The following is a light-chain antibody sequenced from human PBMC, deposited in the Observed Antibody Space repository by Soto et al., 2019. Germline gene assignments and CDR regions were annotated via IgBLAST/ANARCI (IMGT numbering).Light chain of an antibody. Sequence: DFVMTQSPASLSVTPGEPASISCRSSQSLFDSDDGITYFDWFLQKPGQSPQLLIYTVSYRASGVPDRFSGSGSGTDFTLKISRVEAEDVGVYFCMQRIRFPLTFGGGTKVEIK. CDR1: QSLFDSDDGITY. V-gene: IGKV2-40*01. J-gene: IGKJ4*01. CDR3: MQRIRFPLT. CDR2: TVS.